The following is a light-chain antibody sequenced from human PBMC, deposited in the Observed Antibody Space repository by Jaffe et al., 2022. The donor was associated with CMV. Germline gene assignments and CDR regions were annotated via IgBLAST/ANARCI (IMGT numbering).Light chain of an antibody. CDR1: SSDVGTFDV. V-gene: IGLV2-23*02. Sequence: QSALTQPASVSGSPGQSITISCTGTSSDVGTFDVVSWYQQHPDRAPKLIIYEVIKRPSGVSGRFTGSKSGNTASLTISGLQAEDEAHYYCCSQAGFGGGTKVTVL. J-gene: IGLJ2*01. CDR3: CSQAG. CDR2: EVI.